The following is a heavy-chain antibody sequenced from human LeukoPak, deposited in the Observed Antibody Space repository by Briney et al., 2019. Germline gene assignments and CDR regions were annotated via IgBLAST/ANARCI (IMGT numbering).Heavy chain of an antibody. CDR1: GGSISSYY. CDR3: ASLIASGYYYGMDV. CDR2: IYYSGST. V-gene: IGHV4-59*01. Sequence: PSETLSLTCTVSGGSISSYYWSWIRQPPGKGLEWIGYIYYSGSTNYNPSLKGRVTISVDTSKNQFSLKLSSVTAADAAVYYCASLIASGYYYGMDVWGQGTTVTVSS. D-gene: IGHD2/OR15-2a*01. J-gene: IGHJ6*02.